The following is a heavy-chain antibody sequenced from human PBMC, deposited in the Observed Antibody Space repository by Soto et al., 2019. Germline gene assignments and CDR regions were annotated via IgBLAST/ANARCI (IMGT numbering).Heavy chain of an antibody. V-gene: IGHV3-7*05. D-gene: IGHD5-18*01. CDR3: ARDGSTSWYSYDYHGMDG. Sequence: EVQLVESGGGLVQPGGSLRLSCAASGFTFRTYWLSWVRQVPGKGLEWVANINLDGSEKNYVDSVKGRFTISRDNARKSLYLQMSSLRAEDTALYYCARDGSTSWYSYDYHGMDGWGQGTTVTVSS. CDR2: INLDGSEK. CDR1: GFTFRTYW. J-gene: IGHJ6*02.